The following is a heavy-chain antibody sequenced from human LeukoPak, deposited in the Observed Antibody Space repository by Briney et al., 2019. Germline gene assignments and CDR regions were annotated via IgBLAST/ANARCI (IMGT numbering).Heavy chain of an antibody. J-gene: IGHJ6*02. CDR3: AKACPSRNIVLMVYAREYGMDV. D-gene: IGHD2-8*01. V-gene: IGHV3-23*01. CDR1: GFTFSSYA. Sequence: PGGSLRLSCAASGFTFSSYAMSWVRQAPGKGLEWASAISGSGGSTYYADSVKGRFTISRDNSKNTLYLQMNSLRAEDTAVYYCAKACPSRNIVLMVYAREYGMDVWGQGTTVTVSS. CDR2: ISGSGGST.